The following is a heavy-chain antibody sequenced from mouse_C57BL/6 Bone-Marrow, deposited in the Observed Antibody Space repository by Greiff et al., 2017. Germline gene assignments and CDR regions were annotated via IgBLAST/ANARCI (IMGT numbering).Heavy chain of an antibody. CDR3: ARATVVPFAY. CDR2: ISDGGSYT. V-gene: IGHV5-4*03. Sequence: EVMLVESGGGLVKPGGSLKLSCAASGFTFSSYAMSWVRQTPEKRLEWVATISDGGSYTYYPDNVKGRFTISRDNAKNNLYLQMSHLKSEDTAMYCCARATVVPFAYWGQGTTLTVSS. CDR1: GFTFSSYA. J-gene: IGHJ2*01. D-gene: IGHD1-1*01.